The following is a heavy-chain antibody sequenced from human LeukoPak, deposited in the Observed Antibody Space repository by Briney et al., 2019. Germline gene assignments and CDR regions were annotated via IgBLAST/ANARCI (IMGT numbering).Heavy chain of an antibody. J-gene: IGHJ4*02. CDR2: IYHSGST. V-gene: IGHV4-38-2*02. CDR3: ARRRSGKYHDYVKGGYFDY. Sequence: PSETLSLTCTVSGYSISSGYYWGWIRQPPGKGLEWIGSIYHSGSTYYNPSLKSRVTISVDTSKNQFSLKLSSVTAADTAVYYCARRRSGKYHDYVKGGYFDYWGQGTLVTVSS. CDR1: GYSISSGYY. D-gene: IGHD3-16*01.